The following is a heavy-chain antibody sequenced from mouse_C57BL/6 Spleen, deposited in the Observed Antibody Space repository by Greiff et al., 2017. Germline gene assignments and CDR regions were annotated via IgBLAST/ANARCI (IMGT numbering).Heavy chain of an antibody. CDR1: GNTFTDYY. CDR2: INPNNGGT. J-gene: IGHJ2*01. Sequence: VQLQQSGPELVKPGASVKISCKASGNTFTDYYMNWVKQSHGKSLEWIGDINPNNGGTSYNQKFKGKATLTVDKSSSTAYMELRSLTSEDSAVYYCARRENYFDYWGQGTTLTVSS. V-gene: IGHV1-26*01. CDR3: ARRENYFDY.